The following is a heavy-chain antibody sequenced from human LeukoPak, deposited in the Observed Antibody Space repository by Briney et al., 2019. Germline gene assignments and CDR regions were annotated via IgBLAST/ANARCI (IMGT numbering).Heavy chain of an antibody. CDR1: GFTFSSYA. J-gene: IGHJ6*02. CDR2: ISGSGGST. CDR3: AKGSVPTKYYYGMDV. V-gene: IGHV3-23*01. Sequence: GGSLRLSCAASGFTFSSYAMSWVRQAPGKGLEWVSAISGSGGSTYYADSVKGRFTISRDNSKNTLYLQMNSLRAEDTAVYYCAKGSVPTKYYYGMDVWGQGTTVTVSS. D-gene: IGHD2-2*01.